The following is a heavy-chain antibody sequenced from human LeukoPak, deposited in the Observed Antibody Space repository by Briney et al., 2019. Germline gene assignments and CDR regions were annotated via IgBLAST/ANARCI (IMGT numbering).Heavy chain of an antibody. V-gene: IGHV4-61*01. J-gene: IGHJ4*02. CDR1: GYSISSGYY. Sequence: PPETLSLTCTVSGYSISSGYYWSWIRQPPGKGLEWIGYIYYSGSTNYNPSLKSRVTISVDTSKNQFSLKLSSVTAADTAVYYCARENWNYGEDFWGQGALVTVSS. CDR3: ARENWNYGEDF. D-gene: IGHD1-7*01. CDR2: IYYSGST.